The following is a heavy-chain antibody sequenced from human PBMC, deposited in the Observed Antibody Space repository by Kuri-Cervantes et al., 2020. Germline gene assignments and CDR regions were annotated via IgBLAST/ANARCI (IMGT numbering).Heavy chain of an antibody. Sequence: GGSLRLSCAASGFTFSSYAMHWVRQAPGKGLEWVAVISYDGSNKYYADSVKGRFAISRDNSKNTLYLQMNSLRAEDTAVYYCARLAMRWYGPAYYYYYGMDVWGQGTTVTVSS. CDR2: ISYDGSNK. V-gene: IGHV3-30*09. D-gene: IGHD5-24*01. CDR3: ARLAMRWYGPAYYYYYGMDV. J-gene: IGHJ6*02. CDR1: GFTFSSYA.